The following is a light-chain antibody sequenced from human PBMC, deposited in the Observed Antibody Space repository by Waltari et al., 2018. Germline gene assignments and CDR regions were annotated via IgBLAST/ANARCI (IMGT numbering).Light chain of an antibody. V-gene: IGKV4-1*01. CDR3: QQYYSTPS. CDR1: ETVLSTSNNKNY. CDR2: CAC. J-gene: IGKJ5*01. Sequence: DIVMTQSSVSLAVSVGETATIKCKSSETVLSTSNNKNYLAWHQQKPRQPPQMLHYCACTRGAGVPDRCSGSGSRTDFTISISSLQAEDVAIYFCQQYYSTPSFGQGTRLEIK.